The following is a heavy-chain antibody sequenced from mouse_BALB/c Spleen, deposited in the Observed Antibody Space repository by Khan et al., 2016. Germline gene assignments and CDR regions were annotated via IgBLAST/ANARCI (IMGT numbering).Heavy chain of an antibody. CDR2: IRSKSNNYAT. V-gene: IGHV10-1*02. Sequence: EVQLVESGGGLVQPKGSLKLSCAASGFTFNTYAMNWVRQAPGKGLEWVARIRSKSNNYATYYADSVKDRFTISRDDSQSMLYLQMNNLKTEDTAMYYCVGGYYSAMDYWGQGTSVTVSS. J-gene: IGHJ4*01. CDR3: VGGYYSAMDY. CDR1: GFTFNTYA. D-gene: IGHD2-2*01.